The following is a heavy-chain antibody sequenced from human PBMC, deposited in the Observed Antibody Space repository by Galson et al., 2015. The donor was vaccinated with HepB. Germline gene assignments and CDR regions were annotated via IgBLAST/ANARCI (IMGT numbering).Heavy chain of an antibody. Sequence: SVKVSCKASGGTFSSYAISWVRQAPGQGLEWMGGIIPIFGTANYAQKFQGRVTITADESTSTAYMELSSLRSEDTAVCYCARDVGPLYCSGGSCSLEYASYYGMDVWGQGTTVTVSS. J-gene: IGHJ6*02. CDR1: GGTFSSYA. D-gene: IGHD2-15*01. V-gene: IGHV1-69*13. CDR2: IIPIFGTA. CDR3: ARDVGPLYCSGGSCSLEYASYYGMDV.